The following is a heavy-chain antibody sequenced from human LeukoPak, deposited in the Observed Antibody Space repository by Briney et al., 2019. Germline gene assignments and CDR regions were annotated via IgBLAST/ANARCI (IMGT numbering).Heavy chain of an antibody. V-gene: IGHV1-69*13. Sequence: ASVKVSCKASGGTFSSYAISWVRQAPGQGLEWMGGIIPIFGTANYAQKFQGRVTITADESTSTAYMELSSLRSEDTAVYYCASPPPDQFWSGYYYYYYYGMDVWGQGTTVTVSS. J-gene: IGHJ6*02. CDR2: IIPIFGTA. D-gene: IGHD3-3*01. CDR3: ASPPPDQFWSGYYYYYYYGMDV. CDR1: GGTFSSYA.